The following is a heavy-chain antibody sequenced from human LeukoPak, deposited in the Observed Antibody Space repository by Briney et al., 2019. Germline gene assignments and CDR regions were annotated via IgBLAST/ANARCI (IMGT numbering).Heavy chain of an antibody. CDR2: IYYNGNT. J-gene: IGHJ3*02. D-gene: IGHD2/OR15-2a*01. Sequence: GSLRLLCAASGFTFSTYAMIWVRQPPGRGWEWIGSIYYNGNTYYNPSHTGRVTRSLDTSKNQFSLKVRSVAAADAAKYFCARRLVIVPPSSFGYAFDIWGRGTVVTVSS. CDR1: GFTFSTYA. CDR3: ARRLVIVPPSSFGYAFDI. V-gene: IGHV4-38-2*01.